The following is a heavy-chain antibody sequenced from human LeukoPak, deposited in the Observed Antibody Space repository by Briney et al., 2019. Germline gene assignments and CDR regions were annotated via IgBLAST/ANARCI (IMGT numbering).Heavy chain of an antibody. CDR2: ISFDATFT. CDR3: ARNYCGRDCYLGAFNT. J-gene: IGHJ3*02. Sequence: GGSLRLSCAASGYTFSSYSMHWVRQAPGKGLEWVAVISFDATFTNYGDSVKGRFIVSRDNSKKTLYLQLNSLRVEDTGIYFCARNYCGRDCYLGAFNTWGPGTLVTVSS. CDR1: GYTFSSYS. D-gene: IGHD2-21*02. V-gene: IGHV3-30-3*01.